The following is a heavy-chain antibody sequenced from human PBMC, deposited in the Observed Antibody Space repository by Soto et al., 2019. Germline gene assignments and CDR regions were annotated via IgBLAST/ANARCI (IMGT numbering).Heavy chain of an antibody. Sequence: PSETLSLTCAVSGGSISSGGYSWSWIRQPPGKGLEWIGYIYHSGSTYYNPSLKSRVTISVDRSKNQFSLKLSSVTAADTAVYYCAASNSGYGFGAYYFDYCGQGTLVTVSS. CDR3: AASNSGYGFGAYYFDY. D-gene: IGHD5-12*01. CDR1: GGSISSGGYS. CDR2: IYHSGST. J-gene: IGHJ4*02. V-gene: IGHV4-30-2*01.